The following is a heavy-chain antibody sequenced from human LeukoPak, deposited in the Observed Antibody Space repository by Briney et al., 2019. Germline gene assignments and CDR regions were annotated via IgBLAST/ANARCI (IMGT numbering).Heavy chain of an antibody. CDR1: GFTFCSYA. V-gene: IGHV3-23*01. CDR3: ARGLVYSDSSLYIGPLDF. Sequence: GGSLRLSCAASGFTFCSYAMSWVRPAPGKGLEWVSAISGSGGSTYYADSVKGQFTISRDNSKNTLYLQMDSLRAEDSAVYYCARGLVYSDSSLYIGPLDFWGQGTMVTVSS. CDR2: ISGSGGST. J-gene: IGHJ4*02. D-gene: IGHD3-22*01.